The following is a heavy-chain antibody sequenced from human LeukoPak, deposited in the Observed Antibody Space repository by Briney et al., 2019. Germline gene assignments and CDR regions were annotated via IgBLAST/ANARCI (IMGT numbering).Heavy chain of an antibody. D-gene: IGHD3-10*01. CDR2: ISWNSGSI. J-gene: IGHJ3*02. CDR1: GFTFDDYA. V-gene: IGHV3-9*03. Sequence: GGSLRLSCAASGFTFDDYAMHWVRQAPGKGLEWVSGISWNSGSIGYADSVKGRFTISRDNAKNSLYLQMNSLRAGDMALYYCAKDFGLAWGAFDIWGQGTMVTVSS. CDR3: AKDFGLAWGAFDI.